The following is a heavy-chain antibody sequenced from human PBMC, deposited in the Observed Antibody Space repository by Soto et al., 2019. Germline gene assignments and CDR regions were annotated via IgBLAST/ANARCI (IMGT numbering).Heavy chain of an antibody. Sequence: EVQLVESGGGLVQPGGSLRLSCAASGFTFTSYWMHWVRQTPGKGLVWVSRINTVGTTTAYADSVKGRFTISRDNAKDTAYLQMNIMRAEDMAVYYCARGGGNGEAGGMYWGQGTLVTVSS. CDR1: GFTFTSYW. CDR2: INTVGTTT. V-gene: IGHV3-74*01. J-gene: IGHJ4*02. D-gene: IGHD3-16*01. CDR3: ARGGGNGEAGGMY.